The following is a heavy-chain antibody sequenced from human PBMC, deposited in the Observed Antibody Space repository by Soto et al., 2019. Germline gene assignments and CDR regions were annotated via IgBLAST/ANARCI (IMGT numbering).Heavy chain of an antibody. J-gene: IGHJ6*02. Sequence: PGGSLRLSCAASGFTFSSYAMSWDRQAPGKGLEWVSAISGSGGSTYYADSVKGRFTISRDNSKNTLYLQMNSLRAEDTAVYYCAKDLPSSYGSYYYYGMDVWGQGTTVTVSS. CDR1: GFTFSSYA. V-gene: IGHV3-23*01. CDR2: ISGSGGST. D-gene: IGHD5-18*01. CDR3: AKDLPSSYGSYYYYGMDV.